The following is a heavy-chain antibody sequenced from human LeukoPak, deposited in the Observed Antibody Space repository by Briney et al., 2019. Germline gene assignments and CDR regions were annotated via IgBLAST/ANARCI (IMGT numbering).Heavy chain of an antibody. Sequence: PGGSLRLSCAASGFTVSSNYMSWVRQAPGKGLEWVSVIYSGGSTYYADSVKGRFTISRDNSKNTLYLQMDSLRAEDTAVYYCARAEASYDILTGYYPHYFDYWGQGTLVTVSS. CDR1: GFTVSSNY. D-gene: IGHD3-9*01. CDR2: IYSGGST. V-gene: IGHV3-53*01. J-gene: IGHJ4*02. CDR3: ARAEASYDILTGYYPHYFDY.